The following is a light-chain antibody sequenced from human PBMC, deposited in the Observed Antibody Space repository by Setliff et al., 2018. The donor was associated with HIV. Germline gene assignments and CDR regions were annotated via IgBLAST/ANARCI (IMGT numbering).Light chain of an antibody. CDR2: DVN. J-gene: IGLJ3*02. CDR3: CSHADSYTSRWV. CDR1: SSDVGGYNY. V-gene: IGLV2-11*01. Sequence: QSVLTQPRSVSGSPGQSVTISCTGTSSDVGGYNYVSWYQQHPGRAPKLMIYDVNKRPSGVPDRFSGSKSGNTASLTISGLQAEDEADYYCCSHADSYTSRWVFGEGTQLTVL.